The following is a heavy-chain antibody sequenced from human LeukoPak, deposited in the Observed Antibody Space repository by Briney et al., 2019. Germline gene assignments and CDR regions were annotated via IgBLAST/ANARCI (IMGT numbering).Heavy chain of an antibody. J-gene: IGHJ6*02. CDR3: ARGQYTYYYASGSRDYYGMDV. V-gene: IGHV7-4-1*02. CDR2: INTNTGNP. Sequence: GASVKVSCKASGYTFTSYAMNWVRQAPGQGLEWMGWINTNTGNPTYAQGFTGRFVFSLDTSVSTAYLQISSLKAEDTAVYYCARGQYTYYYASGSRDYYGMDVWGQGTTVTVSS. D-gene: IGHD3-10*01. CDR1: GYTFTSYA.